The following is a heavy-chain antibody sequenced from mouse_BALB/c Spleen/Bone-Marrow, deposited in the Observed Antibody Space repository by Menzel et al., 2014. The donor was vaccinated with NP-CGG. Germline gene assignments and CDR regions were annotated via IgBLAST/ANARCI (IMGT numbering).Heavy chain of an antibody. V-gene: IGHV4-1*02. CDR2: INPDSSTI. CDR1: GFDFSRYW. D-gene: IGHD2-1*01. Sequence: EVQGVESGGGLVQPGGSLKLSCAASGFDFSRYWTSWVRQAPGKGLEWIGEINPDSSTINYTPSLKDKFIISRDNAKNTLYLQMSKVRSEDTALYYCARQGYYGKGDYWGQGTTLTVSS. CDR3: ARQGYYGKGDY. J-gene: IGHJ2*01.